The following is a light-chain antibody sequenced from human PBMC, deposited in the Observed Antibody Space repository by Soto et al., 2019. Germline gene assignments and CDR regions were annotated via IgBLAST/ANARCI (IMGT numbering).Light chain of an antibody. CDR2: DAS. CDR1: QSVSARY. Sequence: EIVLTQSPGTLSLSPGERATLSCRASQSVSARYLARYQQKPGQAPRLLIYDASSRATGIPDRFSGSGSGTDFTLTINRLEPEDFAVYYCQQYGTSPITFGQGTRLEIK. J-gene: IGKJ5*01. CDR3: QQYGTSPIT. V-gene: IGKV3-20*01.